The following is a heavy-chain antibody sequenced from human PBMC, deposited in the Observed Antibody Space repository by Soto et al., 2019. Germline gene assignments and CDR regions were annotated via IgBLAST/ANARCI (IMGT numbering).Heavy chain of an antibody. J-gene: IGHJ4*02. CDR1: GFTFSSYA. V-gene: IGHV3-23*01. CDR3: AKRGGSTMIVVVITEVSDVPFDY. D-gene: IGHD3-22*01. Sequence: GGSLRLSCAASGFTFSSYAMSWVRQAPGKGLEWVSAISGSGGSTYYADSVKGRFTISRDNSKNTLYLQMNSLRAEDTAVYYCAKRGGSTMIVVVITEVSDVPFDYWGQGTLVTVSS. CDR2: ISGSGGST.